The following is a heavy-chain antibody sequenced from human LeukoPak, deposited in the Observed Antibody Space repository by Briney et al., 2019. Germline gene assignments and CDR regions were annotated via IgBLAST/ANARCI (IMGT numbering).Heavy chain of an antibody. CDR3: AKEGQDTSGYYYRFQH. CDR1: GFTFSSYA. V-gene: IGHV3-23*01. CDR2: ISGSGSTT. D-gene: IGHD3-22*01. J-gene: IGHJ1*01. Sequence: SGGSLRLSCAASGFTFSSYAMSWVRQAPGKGLEWVSGISGSGSTTFYADSVKGRFTISRDKSKNTLYLQMNSLRAEDTALYFCAKEGQDTSGYYYRFQHWGQGALVTVSS.